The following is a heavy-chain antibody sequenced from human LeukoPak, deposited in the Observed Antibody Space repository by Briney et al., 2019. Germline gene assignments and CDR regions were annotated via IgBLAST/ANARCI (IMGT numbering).Heavy chain of an antibody. CDR3: ARQSDGGNWIDY. CDR1: DGSISSGGYY. D-gene: IGHD4-23*01. Sequence: KASETLSLTCTVSDGSISSGGYYWSWIRQHPGKGLEWIGYIYYSGSTYYNPSLKSRVTISVDTSKNQFSLKLSSVTAADTAVYYCARQSDGGNWIDYWGQGTLVTVSS. CDR2: IYYSGST. J-gene: IGHJ4*02. V-gene: IGHV4-31*03.